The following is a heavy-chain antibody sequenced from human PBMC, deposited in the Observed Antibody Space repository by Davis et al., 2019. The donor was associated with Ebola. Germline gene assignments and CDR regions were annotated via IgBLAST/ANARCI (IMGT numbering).Heavy chain of an antibody. CDR1: GGTFSSYA. J-gene: IGHJ4*02. D-gene: IGHD1-26*01. Sequence: SVKVSCKASGGTFSSYAISWVRQAPGQGLEWMGGIIPIFGTANYAQKFQGRVTMTRDTSTSTVYMELSSLRSEDTAVYYCARDGAVRSGSYGYYDYWGQGTLVTVSS. CDR2: IIPIFGTA. V-gene: IGHV1-69*05. CDR3: ARDGAVRSGSYGYYDY.